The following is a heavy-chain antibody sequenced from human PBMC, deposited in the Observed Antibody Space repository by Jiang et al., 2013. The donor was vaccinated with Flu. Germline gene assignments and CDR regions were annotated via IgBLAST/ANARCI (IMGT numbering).Heavy chain of an antibody. Sequence: SGAEVKKPGASVKVSCMTSGYTFSDFYIHWVRQAPGQGLEWLGRINPNNGGTYSAQKFQGRVTLTRDTSTSTAHMELRGLRSDDTAVYFCAKDRTRAHYHYDSSVKTGLFESWGQGTLVTVSS. D-gene: IGHD3-22*01. CDR3: AKDRTRAHYHYDSSVKTGLFES. V-gene: IGHV1-2*06. CDR1: GYTFSDFY. J-gene: IGHJ4*02. CDR2: INPNNGGT.